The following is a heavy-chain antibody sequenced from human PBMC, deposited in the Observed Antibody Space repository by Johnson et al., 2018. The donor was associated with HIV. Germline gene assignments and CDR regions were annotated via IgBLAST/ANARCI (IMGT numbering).Heavy chain of an antibody. D-gene: IGHD3-22*01. CDR2: ISYDGSNK. V-gene: IGHV3-30*04. Sequence: QVQLVESGGGVVQPGRSLRLSCAASGFTFSSYAMHWVRQAPGKGLEWVAVISYDGSNKYYADSVKGRFTISRDNSKNTLYLQMNSLRAEDTAVYYCAKGLLARQHYYVSSGYPFGAFDIWGKGTMVTVSS. CDR3: AKGLLARQHYYVSSGYPFGAFDI. CDR1: GFTFSSYA. J-gene: IGHJ3*02.